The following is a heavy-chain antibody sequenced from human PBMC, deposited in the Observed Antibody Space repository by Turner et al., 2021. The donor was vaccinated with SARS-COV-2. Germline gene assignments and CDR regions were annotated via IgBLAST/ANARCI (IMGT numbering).Heavy chain of an antibody. D-gene: IGHD2-2*01. V-gene: IGHV4-39*02. CDR2: IYYSGTT. Sequence: QLQLQESGPGLVKPSETLSLTCPVSGASVNHSDYYWAWIRLPPEKGLEWIGNIYYSGTTYYNPSLKSRVTISVDTSKNQFSLKLTSVTAADTAVYFCARDTRVVPLWVDSWGQGTLVTVSS. J-gene: IGHJ4*02. CDR1: GASVNHSDYY. CDR3: ARDTRVVPLWVDS.